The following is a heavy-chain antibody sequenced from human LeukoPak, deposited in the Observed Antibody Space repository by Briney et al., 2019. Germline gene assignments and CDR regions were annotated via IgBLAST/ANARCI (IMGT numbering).Heavy chain of an antibody. V-gene: IGHV1-69*04. D-gene: IGHD3-10*01. Sequence: ASVKVSCKASGGTFSSYAISWVRQAPGQGLEWMGRIIPILGIANYAQKFQGGVTITADKSTSTAYMELSSLRSEDTAVYYCARESHVLLWFGEGGLNAFDIWGQGTMVTVSS. CDR3: ARESHVLLWFGEGGLNAFDI. CDR1: GGTFSSYA. CDR2: IIPILGIA. J-gene: IGHJ3*02.